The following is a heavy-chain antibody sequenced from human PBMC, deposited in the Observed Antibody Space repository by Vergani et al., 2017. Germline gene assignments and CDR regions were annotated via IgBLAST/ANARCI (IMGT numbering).Heavy chain of an antibody. J-gene: IGHJ6*02. CDR1: GYTFTGYY. CDR2: INPNSGGT. D-gene: IGHD4-17*01. Sequence: QVQLVQSGAEVKKPGASVKVSCKASGYTFTGYYMHWVRQAPGQGLEWMGWINPNSGGTNYAQKFQGRVTMTRDTSISTAYMELSRLRSDDTAVYYCARGAYYGDYAYYYGIDVWGQGTTVTVSS. V-gene: IGHV1-2*02. CDR3: ARGAYYGDYAYYYGIDV.